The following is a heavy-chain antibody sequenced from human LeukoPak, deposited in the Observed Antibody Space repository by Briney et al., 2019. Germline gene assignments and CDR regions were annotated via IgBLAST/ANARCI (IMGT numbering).Heavy chain of an antibody. D-gene: IGHD3-3*01. CDR1: GDTFGTFS. J-gene: IGHJ4*02. CDR2: LTPLAGTP. V-gene: IGHV1-69*06. Sequence: SVKVSCKASGDTFGTFSFNWVRQAPSEGLEWLGGLTPLAGTPNYAQKFQGRLTIGADKSTSTVYMELSRLTSEDTAVYFCAKFWSGYYTDWGQGTLVSVSS. CDR3: AKFWSGYYTD.